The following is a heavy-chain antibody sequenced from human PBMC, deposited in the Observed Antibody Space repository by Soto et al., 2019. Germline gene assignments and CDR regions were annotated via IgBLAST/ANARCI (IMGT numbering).Heavy chain of an antibody. CDR2: IYWDDDR. CDR3: AHTPPDSLMDV. CDR1: GFSLSTSGMG. Sequence: VSGPTLVNPTQTLTLTCTFSGFSLSTSGMGVGWIRQPPGKALEWLALIYWDDDRRHSPSLKSRLTITKDTSKNQVVLTMINMDPVDTATYYCAHTPPDSLMDVWGQGTTVTVSS. J-gene: IGHJ6*02. D-gene: IGHD2-15*01. V-gene: IGHV2-5*02.